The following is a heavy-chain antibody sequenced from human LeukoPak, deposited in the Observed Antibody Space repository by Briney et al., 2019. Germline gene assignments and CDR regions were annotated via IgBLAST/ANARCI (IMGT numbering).Heavy chain of an antibody. V-gene: IGHV1-2*02. CDR3: GMSGDRVPLQDDVFDV. Sequence: GASVKVSCKASGYTFTGYYMHWVRQAPGQGLEWMGWINPNSGGTNYAQKFQGRVTMTRDTSISTAYMELSRLQASDTAMYYCGMSGDRVPLQDDVFDVWGQGTMVTVST. CDR1: GYTFTGYY. CDR2: INPNSGGT. J-gene: IGHJ3*01. D-gene: IGHD1-26*01.